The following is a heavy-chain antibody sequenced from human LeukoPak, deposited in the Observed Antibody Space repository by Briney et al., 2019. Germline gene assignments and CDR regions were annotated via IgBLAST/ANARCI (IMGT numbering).Heavy chain of an antibody. CDR1: VGTFSSYA. D-gene: IGHD5-18*01. CDR3: ARDLGSYGFEYNWFDP. Sequence: GASVKVSCKASVGTFSSYAISWVRQAPGQGLEWMGGIIPIFGTANYAQKFQGRVTITTDESTSTAYMELSSLRSEDTAVYYCARDLGSYGFEYNWFDPWGQGTLVTVS. J-gene: IGHJ5*02. CDR2: IIPIFGTA. V-gene: IGHV1-69*05.